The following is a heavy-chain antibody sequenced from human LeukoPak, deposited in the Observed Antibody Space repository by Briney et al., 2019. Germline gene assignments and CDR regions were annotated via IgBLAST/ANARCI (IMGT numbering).Heavy chain of an antibody. D-gene: IGHD2-8*01. V-gene: IGHV4-31*03. CDR1: GGSISSGGYY. CDR3: ARAHITEGVVDGLDI. CDR2: IYYSGST. Sequence: PSQTLSLTCTVSGGSISSGGYYWNWIRQHPGKGLEWIGFIYYSGSTYYNPSLKSRVTISVDTTKNQFSLKLSSVTAADTAVYYCARAHITEGVVDGLDIWGQGTMVTVSS. J-gene: IGHJ3*02.